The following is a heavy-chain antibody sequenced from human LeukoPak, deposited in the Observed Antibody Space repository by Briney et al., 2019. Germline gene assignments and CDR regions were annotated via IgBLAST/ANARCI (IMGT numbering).Heavy chain of an antibody. Sequence: SETLSLTCAVYGGSFSDSYWNWIRQSPGKGPEWIGEISHRGITNYNPSLKSRVTISKDSSKKQISLKVTSLTAADTAVYYCARGARKGDDYGGFFDYWGQGTLVTVSS. V-gene: IGHV4-34*01. J-gene: IGHJ4*02. D-gene: IGHD4-23*01. CDR1: GGSFSDSY. CDR2: ISHRGIT. CDR3: ARGARKGDDYGGFFDY.